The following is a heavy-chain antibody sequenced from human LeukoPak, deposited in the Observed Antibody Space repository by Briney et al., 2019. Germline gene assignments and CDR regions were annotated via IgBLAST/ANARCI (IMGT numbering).Heavy chain of an antibody. J-gene: IGHJ5*02. V-gene: IGHV3-23*01. CDR1: GFTFSSYA. D-gene: IGHD3-10*01. CDR2: ISGSGGST. Sequence: AGGSLRLSCAASGFTFSSYAMSWVRQAPGKGLEWVSAISGSGGSTYYADSVKGRFTISRDNAKNSLYLQMNSLRAEDTAVYYCARDSRTYYYGSGSYHWFDPWGQGTLVTVSS. CDR3: ARDSRTYYYGSGSYHWFDP.